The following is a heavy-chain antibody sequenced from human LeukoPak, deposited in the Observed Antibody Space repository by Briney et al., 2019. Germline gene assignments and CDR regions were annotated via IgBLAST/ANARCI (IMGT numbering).Heavy chain of an antibody. V-gene: IGHV1-2*02. Sequence: ASVKVSCKASGYTFTGYYMHWVRQAPGQGLEWMGWINPNSGGTNYAQKFQGRVTMTRDTSISTAYTELSRLRSGDTAVYYCARDMGRYCSSTSCYSWFDPWGQGTLVTVSS. D-gene: IGHD2-2*02. CDR1: GYTFTGYY. J-gene: IGHJ5*02. CDR2: INPNSGGT. CDR3: ARDMGRYCSSTSCYSWFDP.